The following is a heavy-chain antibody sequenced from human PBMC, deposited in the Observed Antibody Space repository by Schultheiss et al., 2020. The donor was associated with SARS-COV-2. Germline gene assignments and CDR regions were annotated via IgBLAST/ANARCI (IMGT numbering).Heavy chain of an antibody. Sequence: GGSLRLSCAASGFTFSSYAMSWVRQAPGKGLEWVSSISSSSSYIYYADSVKGRFTISRDNAKNSLYLQMNSLRAEDTAVYYCARSSGFYWPFDYWGQGTLVTVSS. CDR3: ARSSGFYWPFDY. D-gene: IGHD3-22*01. CDR1: GFTFSSYA. V-gene: IGHV3-21*01. CDR2: ISSSSSYI. J-gene: IGHJ4*02.